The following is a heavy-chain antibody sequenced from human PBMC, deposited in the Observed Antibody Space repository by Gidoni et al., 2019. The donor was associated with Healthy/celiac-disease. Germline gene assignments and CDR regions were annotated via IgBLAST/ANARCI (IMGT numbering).Heavy chain of an antibody. Sequence: QVQLVESGGGVVQPGRSLRLSCAASAFTFSSYAMHWVRQAPGKGLEWVAVISYDGSNKYYADSVKGRFTISRDKSKNTLYLQMNSLRAEDTAVYYCARDFSSGWYGDRVLYYFDYWGQGTLVTVSS. CDR1: AFTFSSYA. D-gene: IGHD6-19*01. CDR2: ISYDGSNK. J-gene: IGHJ4*02. V-gene: IGHV3-30-3*01. CDR3: ARDFSSGWYGDRVLYYFDY.